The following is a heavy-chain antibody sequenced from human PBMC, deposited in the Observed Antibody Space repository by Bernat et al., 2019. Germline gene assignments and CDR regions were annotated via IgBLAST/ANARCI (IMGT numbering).Heavy chain of an antibody. CDR3: AKRGYCSGGSCYQFDY. J-gene: IGHJ4*02. Sequence: EVQLLESGGGLVQPGGSLRLSCAASGFTFSSYAMSWVRQAPGKGLEWVSVISGSGGSTYYADSVKGRFTISRDNSKNTLYLQMNSLRAEDTAVYYCAKRGYCSGGSCYQFDYWGQGTLVTVSS. CDR1: GFTFSSYA. D-gene: IGHD2-15*01. CDR2: ISGSGGST. V-gene: IGHV3-23*01.